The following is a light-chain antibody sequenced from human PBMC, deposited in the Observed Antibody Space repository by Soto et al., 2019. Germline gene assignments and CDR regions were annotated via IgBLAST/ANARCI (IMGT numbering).Light chain of an antibody. CDR1: QSVSSN. Sequence: EIVMTQSPATLSVSPGERATLSCRASQSVSSNLAGYQQKPGHAPRLLIYGASIRATVIPARFSGSESGTELPLTISSLQSEDFAVYYCQQYNNWPPLTFCGGTKVEIK. V-gene: IGKV3D-15*01. CDR3: QQYNNWPPLT. CDR2: GAS. J-gene: IGKJ4*01.